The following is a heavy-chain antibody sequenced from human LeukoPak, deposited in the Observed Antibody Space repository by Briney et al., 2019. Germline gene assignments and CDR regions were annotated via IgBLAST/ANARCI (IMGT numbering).Heavy chain of an antibody. V-gene: IGHV3-11*05. J-gene: IGHJ4*02. CDR1: GFTFSDHY. D-gene: IGHD6-13*01. CDR3: ARGHVSAAGNFDY. Sequence: GGSLRLSCATSGFTFSDHYMSWIRQAPGKGLEWVSYVSTFSRYTNYADSVKGRFTISRDNAKNSLYLQMNSLRAEDTAVYYCARGHVSAAGNFDYWGQGTLVTVSS. CDR2: VSTFSRYT.